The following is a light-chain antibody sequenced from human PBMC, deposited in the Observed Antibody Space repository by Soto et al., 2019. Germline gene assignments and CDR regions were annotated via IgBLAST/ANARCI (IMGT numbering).Light chain of an antibody. J-gene: IGLJ3*02. V-gene: IGLV4-60*02. CDR2: LEGSGNY. CDR3: ETWDRTWV. CDR1: SGHSSYI. Sequence: QSVLTQSSSASASLGSSVKLTCTLSSGHSSYIIAWHQQQPGKAPRYLMKLEGSGNYNKGSGVPDRFSGSSSGADRYLTISNLQFEDEADYYCETWDRTWVFGGGTQLTVL.